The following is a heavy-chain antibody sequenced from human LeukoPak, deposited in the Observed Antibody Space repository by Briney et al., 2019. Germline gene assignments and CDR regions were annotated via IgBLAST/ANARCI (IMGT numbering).Heavy chain of an antibody. CDR3: AGYYQH. CDR2: ISSSSSTL. Sequence: GGSLRLSCAASGFTFSTYSMNWVRQAPGKGLEWVSYISSSSSTLYYADSVRGRFTISRDNAKNSLYLQMNSLRDEDTAVYYCAGYYQHWGQGTLVTVSS. J-gene: IGHJ1*01. CDR1: GFTFSTYS. V-gene: IGHV3-48*02.